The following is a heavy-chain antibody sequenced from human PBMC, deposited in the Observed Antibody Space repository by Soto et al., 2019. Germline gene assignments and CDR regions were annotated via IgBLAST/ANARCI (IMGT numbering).Heavy chain of an antibody. CDR1: GDTFSSNS. J-gene: IGHJ4*02. D-gene: IGHD2-15*01. Sequence: QGHLVQSGTEVKKPGSSVKVSCKASGDTFSSNSINWVRQAPGQGLEWMGRIIPMLGIINYAQKFQGRVAISADKSTTTVYMELSSLTSEATAVYYCARGISEYCSGSTCYSYYFDHWGPGTLVTVSS. V-gene: IGHV1-69*02. CDR3: ARGISEYCSGSTCYSYYFDH. CDR2: IIPMLGII.